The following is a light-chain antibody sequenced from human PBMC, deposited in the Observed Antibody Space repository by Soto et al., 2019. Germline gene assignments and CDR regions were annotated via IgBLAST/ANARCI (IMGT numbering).Light chain of an antibody. CDR1: QSISTN. CDR3: QQYEAWPPRFT. J-gene: IGKJ3*01. Sequence: EIVMTQSPATLSVSPRERATLSCRASQSISTNLAWYQQRPGQAPRLLIYGAVSRATGVPARFSASGYGTEFTLTIGSLQSEDFADYYCQQYEAWPPRFTFGPGTKVDLK. V-gene: IGKV3-15*01. CDR2: GAV.